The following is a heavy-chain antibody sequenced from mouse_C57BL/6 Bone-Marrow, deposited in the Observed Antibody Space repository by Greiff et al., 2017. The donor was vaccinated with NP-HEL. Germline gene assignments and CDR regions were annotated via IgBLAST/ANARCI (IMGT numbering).Heavy chain of an antibody. CDR2: INPYNGGT. Sequence: EVQRVESGPVLVKPGASVKMSCKASGYTFTDYYMNWVKQSHGKSLEWIGVINPYNGGTSYNQKFKGKATLTVDKSSSTAYMELNSLTSEDSAVYYCAVDGYYDAMDYWGQGTSVTVSS. CDR3: AVDGYYDAMDY. D-gene: IGHD2-3*01. CDR1: GYTFTDYY. V-gene: IGHV1-19*01. J-gene: IGHJ4*01.